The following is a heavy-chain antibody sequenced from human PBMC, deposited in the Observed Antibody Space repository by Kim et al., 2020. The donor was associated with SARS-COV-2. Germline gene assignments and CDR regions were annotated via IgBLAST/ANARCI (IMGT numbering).Heavy chain of an antibody. D-gene: IGHD3-3*01. J-gene: IGHJ5*02. CDR1: GFSLSTSGMC. Sequence: SGPTLVKPTQTLTLTCTFSGFSLSTSGMCVSWIRHPPEKSLEWLALIDWDDDKYYSTSLKTRLTISKDTSKNQVVLTMTNMDPVDTATYYCARSYYDFWSGYYGAVSGRSTWFDPWGQGTLVTVSS. CDR3: ARSYYDFWSGYYGAVSGRSTWFDP. CDR2: IDWDDDK. V-gene: IGHV2-70*01.